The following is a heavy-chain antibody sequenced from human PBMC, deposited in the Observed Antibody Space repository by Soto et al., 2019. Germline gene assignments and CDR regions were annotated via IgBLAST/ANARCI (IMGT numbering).Heavy chain of an antibody. CDR3: AKDRGIAVAGRPFY. J-gene: IGHJ4*02. CDR1: GLTFSSPA. CDR2: ISGSGGST. V-gene: IGHV3-23*01. Sequence: PGGSLRLACAASGLTFSSPAMSWVLQALGKGLEWVSAISGSGGSTYYADSVKGRFTISRDNSKNTLYLQMNSLRAEDTAVYYCAKDRGIAVAGRPFYWGQGTLVTVSS. D-gene: IGHD6-19*01.